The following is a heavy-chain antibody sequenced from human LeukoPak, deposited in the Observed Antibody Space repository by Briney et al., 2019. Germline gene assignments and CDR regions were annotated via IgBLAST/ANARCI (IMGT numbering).Heavy chain of an antibody. CDR3: ARARDIVVSSNIYYFDY. D-gene: IGHD2-2*01. J-gene: IGHJ4*02. Sequence: TLSLTCTVSGDSISSGGYYWNWIRQHPGKGLEWIGFIYYSGSTYHNPSLKSRVSISVDTSKKQFSLKLSSVTAADTAVYYCARARDIVVSSNIYYFDYWGQGTPVTVSS. CDR2: IYYSGST. V-gene: IGHV4-31*03. CDR1: GDSISSGGYY.